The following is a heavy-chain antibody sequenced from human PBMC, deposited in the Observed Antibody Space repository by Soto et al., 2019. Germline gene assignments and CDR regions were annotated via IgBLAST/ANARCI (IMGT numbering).Heavy chain of an antibody. CDR2: IYSGGST. J-gene: IGHJ4*02. CDR1: GFTVSSNY. CDR3: ARVVQLLYFDY. D-gene: IGHD2-2*01. Sequence: EVQLVESGGGLVQPGGSLRLSCAASGFTVSSNYMSWVRQAPGKGLEWVSVIYSGGSTYYADSVKGRFTISRDNSKNTLYLQMNSLRAEDTAVYYCARVVQLLYFDYWGQGTLVTVSS. V-gene: IGHV3-66*01.